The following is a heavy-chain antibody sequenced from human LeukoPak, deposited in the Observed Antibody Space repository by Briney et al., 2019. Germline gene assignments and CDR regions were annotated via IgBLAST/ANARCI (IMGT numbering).Heavy chain of an antibody. J-gene: IGHJ4*02. D-gene: IGHD2-15*01. Sequence: SETLSLTCTVSGASITSGTYYWSWIRQHPGKGLEWIGYIYYTGTTDYNPSLKSRVTISRDTSKNQFSLSLSSVTVEDMAVFYCARVGSRDTFHFDYWGQGSLVTVSS. CDR3: ARVGSRDTFHFDY. CDR1: GASITSGTYY. V-gene: IGHV4-31*03. CDR2: IYYTGTT.